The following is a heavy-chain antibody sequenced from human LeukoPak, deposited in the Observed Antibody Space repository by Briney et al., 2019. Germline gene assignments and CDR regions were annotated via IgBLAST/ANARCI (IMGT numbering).Heavy chain of an antibody. CDR1: GYTLTELF. J-gene: IGHJ3*02. CDR2: FDPEVGET. D-gene: IGHD3-3*01. Sequence: ASVKVSCKVSGYTLTELFMHWVRQAPGHGLEWMGGFDPEVGETIYAQKFQGRVTMTEDTSTDTAYMELSSLRSEGTGVYYCATTIRPRGFGVVSDAFDMGGQRT. CDR3: ATTIRPRGFGVVSDAFDM. V-gene: IGHV1-24*01.